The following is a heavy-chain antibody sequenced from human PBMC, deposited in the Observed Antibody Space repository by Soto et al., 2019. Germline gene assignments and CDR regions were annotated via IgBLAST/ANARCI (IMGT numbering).Heavy chain of an antibody. Sequence: QVQLVESGGGVVQPGRSLRLSCAASGFTFSSYGMHWVRQAPGKGLEWVAVISYDGSNKYYADSVKGRFTISRDNSKNXLXXQMNSLRAEDTAVYYCAKDGLRYCISTSCPTCFDYWGQGTLVTVSS. D-gene: IGHD2-2*01. CDR1: GFTFSSYG. V-gene: IGHV3-30*18. CDR2: ISYDGSNK. J-gene: IGHJ4*02. CDR3: AKDGLRYCISTSCPTCFDY.